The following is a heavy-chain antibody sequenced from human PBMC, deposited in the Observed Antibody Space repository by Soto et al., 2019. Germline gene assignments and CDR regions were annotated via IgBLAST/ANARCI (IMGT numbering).Heavy chain of an antibody. J-gene: IGHJ2*01. CDR3: ARDLGPSVDTAIVKDWYFDL. Sequence: QVQLQESGPGLVKPSETLSLTCSVSGGYVSSGSYYWSWIRQPPGKGLEWIGYIFYSGSNNYNPSLNGRVTISVDRAKNQFSLKLRSVTAADTAVYYFARDLGPSVDTAIVKDWYFDLWGRGTLVTVSS. CDR1: GGYVSSGSYY. V-gene: IGHV4-61*01. D-gene: IGHD5-18*01. CDR2: IFYSGSN.